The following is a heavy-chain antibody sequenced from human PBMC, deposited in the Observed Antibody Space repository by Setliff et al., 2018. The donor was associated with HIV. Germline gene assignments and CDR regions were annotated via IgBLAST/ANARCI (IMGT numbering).Heavy chain of an antibody. CDR2: INHSGST. CDR3: ARVRWSGYYLGTSGNWIDP. V-gene: IGHV4-34*01. CDR1: GGSFSAYY. D-gene: IGHD3-3*01. Sequence: SETLSLTCAVYGGSFSAYYWSWIRQPPGKGLEWIGEINHSGSTNYNPSLKSRVTISIDTSKNQFSLKLSSVTAADTAVYYCARVRWSGYYLGTSGNWIDPWGQGTLVTVSS. J-gene: IGHJ5*02.